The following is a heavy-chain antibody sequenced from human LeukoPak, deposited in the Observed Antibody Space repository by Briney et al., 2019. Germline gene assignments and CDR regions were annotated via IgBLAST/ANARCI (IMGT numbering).Heavy chain of an antibody. D-gene: IGHD4-23*01. Sequence: PSETLSLTCTVSGGSISSYYWSWIRQPPGKGLEWIGYIYYSGSTNYNPSLKSRVTISVDTSKNQFSLKLSSVTAADTAVYYCARGGRGDYVGRYFDYWGQGTLVTVSS. J-gene: IGHJ4*02. CDR3: ARGGRGDYVGRYFDY. CDR1: GGSISSYY. V-gene: IGHV4-59*08. CDR2: IYYSGST.